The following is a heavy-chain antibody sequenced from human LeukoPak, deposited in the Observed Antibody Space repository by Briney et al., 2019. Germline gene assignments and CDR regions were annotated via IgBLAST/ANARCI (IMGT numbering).Heavy chain of an antibody. V-gene: IGHV4-34*01. CDR2: INHSGST. CDR1: GGSFSGYY. D-gene: IGHD6-13*01. CDR3: ARGRRLLAAAGVKEFDY. J-gene: IGHJ4*02. Sequence: PSETLSLTCAVYGGSFSGYYWSWIRQPPGKGLEWIGEINHSGSTNYNPSLKSRVTISVDTSKNQFSPKLSSVTAADTAVYYCARGRRLLAAAGVKEFDYWGQGTLATVSS.